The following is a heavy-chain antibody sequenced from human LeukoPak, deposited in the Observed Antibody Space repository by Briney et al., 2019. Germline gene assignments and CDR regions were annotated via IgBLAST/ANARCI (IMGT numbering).Heavy chain of an antibody. CDR3: ARAHRTYSNYNDY. CDR1: GGTFSSYA. D-gene: IGHD4-11*01. J-gene: IGHJ4*02. Sequence: SVKVSCKASGGTFSSYAISWVRQAPGQGLQWMGRIIPIFGTANYAQKFQGRVTNTADKSTSTAYMELSSLRSEDTAVYYCARAHRTYSNYNDYWGQGTPVTVSS. V-gene: IGHV1-69*06. CDR2: IIPIFGTA.